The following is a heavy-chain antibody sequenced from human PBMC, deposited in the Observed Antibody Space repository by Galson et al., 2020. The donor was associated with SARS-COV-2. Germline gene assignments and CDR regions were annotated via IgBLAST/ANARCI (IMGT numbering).Heavy chain of an antibody. V-gene: IGHV3-74*01. CDR1: GFTFSNYW. J-gene: IGHJ3*02. D-gene: IGHD3-22*01. Sequence: GGSLRLSCAASGFTFSNYWMHWVRQAPGEGLVWVSGIDIDATSTTYADSVKGRFTISRDNAKNTLYLQVNSLRAEDTAIYYCARVPSYYDSSDQGAHGAFDIWGQGTMVTVSS. CDR2: IDIDATST. CDR3: ARVPSYYDSSDQGAHGAFDI.